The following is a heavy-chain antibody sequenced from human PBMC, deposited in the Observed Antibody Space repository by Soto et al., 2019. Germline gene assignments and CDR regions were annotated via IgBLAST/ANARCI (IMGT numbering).Heavy chain of an antibody. D-gene: IGHD6-13*01. CDR2: ISGSGGST. V-gene: IGHV3-23*01. CDR3: AKGYSSSWYGYYFDY. Sequence: PGGSLRLSCAASGFTFSSYAMSWVRQAPGKGLEWVSAISGSGGSTYYADSVKGRFTISRDNSKNTLYLQMNSLRAEDTAVYYCAKGYSSSWYGYYFDYWGQGTLVTVSS. CDR1: GFTFSSYA. J-gene: IGHJ4*02.